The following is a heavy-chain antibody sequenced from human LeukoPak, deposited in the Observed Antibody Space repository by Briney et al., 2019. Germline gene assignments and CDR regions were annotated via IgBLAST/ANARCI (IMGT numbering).Heavy chain of an antibody. CDR1: GGSFSGYY. D-gene: IGHD1-26*01. J-gene: IGHJ4*02. Sequence: SETLSLTCAVYGGSFSGYYWSWIRQPPGKGLEWIGEINHSGSTNYNPSLKSRVTISVDTSKNQFSLQLNSVTPEDTAVYFCARRTTTTGIDYWGQGIPVTVSS. CDR2: INHSGST. V-gene: IGHV4-34*01. CDR3: ARRTTTTGIDY.